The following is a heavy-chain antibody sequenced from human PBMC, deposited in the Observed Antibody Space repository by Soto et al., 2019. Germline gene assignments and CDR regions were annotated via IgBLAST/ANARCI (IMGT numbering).Heavy chain of an antibody. CDR2: ISYDGSNK. CDR1: GFTFSSYG. CDR3: AKGISGPARLFDY. J-gene: IGHJ4*02. V-gene: IGHV3-30*18. Sequence: GGSLRLSCAASGFTFSSYGMHWVRQAPGKGLEWVAVISYDGSNKYYADSVKGRFTISRDNSKNTLYLQMNSLRAEDTAVYYCAKGISGPARLFDYWGQGTLVTVSS. D-gene: IGHD6-6*01.